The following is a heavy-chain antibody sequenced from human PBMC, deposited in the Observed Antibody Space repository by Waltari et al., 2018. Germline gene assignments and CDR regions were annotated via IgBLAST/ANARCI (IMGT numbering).Heavy chain of an antibody. D-gene: IGHD1-26*01. CDR2: ISSSSSYI. J-gene: IGHJ3*02. Sequence: EVQLVESGGGLVKPGGSLRLSCAASGFTFSSYSMNWVRRAPGKGLEWVSSISSSSSYIYYADSVKGRFTISRDNAKNSLYLQMNSLRAEDTAVYYCAREGGSYAVRAFDIWGQGTMVTVSS. CDR1: GFTFSSYS. CDR3: AREGGSYAVRAFDI. V-gene: IGHV3-21*01.